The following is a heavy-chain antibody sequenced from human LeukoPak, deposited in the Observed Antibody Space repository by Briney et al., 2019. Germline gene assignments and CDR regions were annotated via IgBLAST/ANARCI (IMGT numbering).Heavy chain of an antibody. CDR2: IYTSGST. CDR1: GGSISSGSYY. J-gene: IGHJ5*02. D-gene: IGHD2-2*01. V-gene: IGHV4-61*02. CDR3: ARLVVPAAFNWFDP. Sequence: SETPSLTCTVSGGSISSGSYYWSWIRQPAGKGLEWIGRIYTSGSTNCNPSLKSRVTISVDTSKNQFSLKLSSVTAADTAVYYCARLVVPAAFNWFDPWGQGTLVTVSS.